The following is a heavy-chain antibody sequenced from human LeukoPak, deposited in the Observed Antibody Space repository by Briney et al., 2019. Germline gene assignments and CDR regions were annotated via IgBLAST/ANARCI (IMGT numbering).Heavy chain of an antibody. CDR1: GGSISSYY. J-gene: IGHJ3*02. CDR2: IYYSGST. Sequence: SETLSLTCTVSGGSISSYYWSWIRQPPGKGLEWIGYIYYSGSTNYNPSLKNRVTISVDTSKNQFSLKLSSVTAADTAVYYCARQNYDILTGSGGAFDIWGQGTMVTVSS. V-gene: IGHV4-59*08. D-gene: IGHD3-9*01. CDR3: ARQNYDILTGSGGAFDI.